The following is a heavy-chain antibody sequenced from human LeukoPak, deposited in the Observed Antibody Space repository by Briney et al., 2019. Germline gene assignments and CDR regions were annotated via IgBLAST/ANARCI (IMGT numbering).Heavy chain of an antibody. J-gene: IGHJ6*02. CDR1: GGTLSSYA. Sequence: SVKVSCKASGGTLSSYAISWVRQAPGQGLEWMVRIIPILGIANYAQKFQGRVTITADKSTSTAYMELSSLRSEDTAVYYCARRGMDVWGQGTTVTVSS. V-gene: IGHV1-69*04. CDR2: IIPILGIA. CDR3: ARRGMDV.